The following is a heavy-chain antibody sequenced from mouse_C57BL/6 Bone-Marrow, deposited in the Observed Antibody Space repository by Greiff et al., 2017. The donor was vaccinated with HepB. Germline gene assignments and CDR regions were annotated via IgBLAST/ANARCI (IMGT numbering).Heavy chain of an antibody. CDR2: IFPGSGST. V-gene: IGHV1-75*01. Sequence: QVQLKHSGPELVKPGASVKISCKASGYTFTDYYINWVKQRPGQGLEWIGWIFPGSGSTYYNEKFKGKATLTVDKATSTAYMLLSSLTSEDSAVYFCARGGDYDYDDYWGQGTTLTVSS. CDR1: GYTFTDYY. J-gene: IGHJ2*01. D-gene: IGHD2-4*01. CDR3: ARGGDYDYDDY.